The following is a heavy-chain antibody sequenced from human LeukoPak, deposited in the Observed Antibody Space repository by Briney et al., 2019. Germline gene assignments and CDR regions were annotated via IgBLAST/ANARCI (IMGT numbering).Heavy chain of an antibody. D-gene: IGHD6-19*01. CDR2: ISYDGSNK. J-gene: IGHJ4*02. CDR1: EFTFSSYA. CDR3: ARWYSSGWYSDY. Sequence: PGGSLRLSCAASEFTFSSYAMHWVRQAPGKGLEWVAVISYDGSNKYYADSVKGRFTISRDNAKNTVYLQMNSLRAEDTAVYYCARWYSSGWYSDYWGQGTLVTVSS. V-gene: IGHV3-30-3*01.